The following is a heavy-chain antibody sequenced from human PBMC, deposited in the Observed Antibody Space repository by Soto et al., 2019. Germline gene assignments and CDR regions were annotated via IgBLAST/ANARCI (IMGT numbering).Heavy chain of an antibody. CDR3: AMDACDAGVEGHSYGHSQPRYYGMDV. J-gene: IGHJ6*02. D-gene: IGHD5-18*01. V-gene: IGHV1-18*01. Sequence: QVQLVQSGDEVKKPGASVKVSCKASGYTFISYGISWVRQAPGQGLEWMGWISPYNDDTKYAQKIQGRVSLTTDTSTRSGYTQTTRLSTDDTAIYHCAMDACDAGVEGHSYGHSQPRYYGMDVWGQGTTVTVSS. CDR2: ISPYNDDT. CDR1: GYTFISYG.